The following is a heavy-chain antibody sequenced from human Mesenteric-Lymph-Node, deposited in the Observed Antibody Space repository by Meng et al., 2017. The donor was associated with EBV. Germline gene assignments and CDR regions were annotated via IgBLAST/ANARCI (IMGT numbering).Heavy chain of an antibody. CDR3: AFLDCRGYYTGWFDP. V-gene: IGHV4-30-2*01. CDR1: GGSISIGGFA. D-gene: IGHD3-22*01. J-gene: IGHJ5*02. CDR2: NYHSSST. Sequence: RPQASASGLLTPAHTLSRTFAVSGGSISIGGFAWSWIRQPPGKGREWIGYNYHSSSTYYTPSLKGRVTIAVAKSKIQFSLKLSSATAAATAVYSCAFLDCRGYYTGWFDPWGQGTLVTVSS.